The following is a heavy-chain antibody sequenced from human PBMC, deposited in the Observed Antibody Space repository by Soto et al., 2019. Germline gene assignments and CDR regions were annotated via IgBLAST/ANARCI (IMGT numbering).Heavy chain of an antibody. CDR3: ARDEDAAMPHFFDY. Sequence: GGPGKVSRKASGFTFSPYGISLGGQAPGQGLEWMGWISAYNGNTNYAQKLQGRVTMTTDTSTSTAYMELRSLRSDDTAVYYCARDEDAAMPHFFDYWGQGTPVTVSS. CDR2: ISAYNGNT. D-gene: IGHD5-18*01. CDR1: GFTFSPYG. J-gene: IGHJ4*02. V-gene: IGHV1-18*04.